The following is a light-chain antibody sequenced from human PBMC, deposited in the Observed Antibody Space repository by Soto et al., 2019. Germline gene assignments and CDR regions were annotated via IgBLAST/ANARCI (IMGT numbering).Light chain of an antibody. CDR3: HLYGSSPPRT. CDR2: GAS. Sequence: EIVLTQSPGTLSLSPGERATLSCRASQSVSSSYLAWYQQTPGQAPRLLIYGASSRATGIPDRFSGSGSGTNFPLPISRLEPEDFAVYYCHLYGSSPPRTFGQGTELEI. V-gene: IGKV3-20*01. CDR1: QSVSSSY. J-gene: IGKJ2*01.